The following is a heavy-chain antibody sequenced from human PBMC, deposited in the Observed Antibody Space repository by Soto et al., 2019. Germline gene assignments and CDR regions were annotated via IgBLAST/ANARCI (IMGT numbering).Heavy chain of an antibody. CDR3: ARAWCSTTICYGAVPFYYAMDV. V-gene: IGHV4-30-4*01. CDR2: IDYSGGT. Sequence: PSETLSLTCTVSGGSISSGDYYWTWIRQPPEKGLEWIGYIDYSGGTYYNPSLKSRVSMSLDMSKNQFSLKLTSVSAADTAVYYCARAWCSTTICYGAVPFYYAMDVWGQGTTVTVSS. J-gene: IGHJ6*02. CDR1: GGSISSGDYY. D-gene: IGHD2-2*01.